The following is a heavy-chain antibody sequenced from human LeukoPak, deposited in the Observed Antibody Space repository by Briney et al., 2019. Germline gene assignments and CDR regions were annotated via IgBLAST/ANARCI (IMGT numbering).Heavy chain of an antibody. V-gene: IGHV3-30*04. CDR2: ISYDGSNK. CDR3: ARDFKDIVVVPAARYYYYYYMDV. Sequence: GGSLRLSCAASGFTFSSYAMHRVRQAPGKGLEWVAVISYDGSNKYYADSVKGRFTISRDNSKNTLYLQMNSLRAEDTAVYYCARDFKDIVVVPAARYYYYYYMDVWGKGTTVTVSS. D-gene: IGHD2-2*01. CDR1: GFTFSSYA. J-gene: IGHJ6*03.